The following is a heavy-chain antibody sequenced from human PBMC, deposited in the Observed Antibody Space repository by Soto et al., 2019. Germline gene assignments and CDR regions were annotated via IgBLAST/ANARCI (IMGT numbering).Heavy chain of an antibody. V-gene: IGHV4-59*01. CDR3: ERNIAVSGARTYYYGMDV. CDR1: GGSISNYY. Sequence: SETLSLTCTVSGGSISNYYWSWVRQPPGKGLEWIGYIYYSGSTNYNPSLKSRLTISVDTSKNQFSLNLYSAAAADTAVYYCERNIAVSGARTYYYGMDVWGQGNTVTGSS. CDR2: IYYSGST. D-gene: IGHD6-19*01. J-gene: IGHJ6*02.